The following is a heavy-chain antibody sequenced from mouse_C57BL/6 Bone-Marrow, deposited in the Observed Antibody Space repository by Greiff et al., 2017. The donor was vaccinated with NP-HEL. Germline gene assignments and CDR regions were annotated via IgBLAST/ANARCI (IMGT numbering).Heavy chain of an antibody. CDR3: AKKNYYGSSYQFAY. Sequence: VMLVESGPGLVQPSQSLSITCTVSGFSLTSYGVHWVRQSPGKGLEWLGVIWRGGSTDYNAAFMSRLSITKDNSKSQVFFKMNSLQADDTAIYYCAKKNYYGSSYQFAYWGQGTLVTVSA. CDR1: GFSLTSYG. D-gene: IGHD1-1*01. J-gene: IGHJ3*01. CDR2: IWRGGST. V-gene: IGHV2-5*01.